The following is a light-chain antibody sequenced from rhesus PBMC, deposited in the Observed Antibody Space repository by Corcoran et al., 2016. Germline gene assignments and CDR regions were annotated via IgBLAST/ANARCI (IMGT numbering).Light chain of an antibody. J-gene: IGKJ2*01. CDR2: GAA. CDR3: YQHSSGYS. V-gene: IGKV3-10*01. CDR1: QSVSSD. Sequence: QVILTQSPATLSLSPGERATLSCRASQSVSSDLAGYQQKPGQAPRLLIYGAARRATGIPDRFSGRGAGTDFHLTISSLEPEDVGVYHCYQHSSGYSFGQGTKVEIK.